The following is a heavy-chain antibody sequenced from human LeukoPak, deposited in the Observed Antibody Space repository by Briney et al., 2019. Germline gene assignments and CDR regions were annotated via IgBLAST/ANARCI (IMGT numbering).Heavy chain of an antibody. CDR3: AKDRGYDSSGYYYYV. Sequence: GGSLRLSCAASGFTFSSYGMHWVRQAPGKGLEWVAFIRYDGSNKYYADSVKGRFTISRDNSKNTLYLQMNSLRAEDTAVYYCAKDRGYDSSGYYYYVWGQGTLVTVSS. J-gene: IGHJ4*02. D-gene: IGHD3-22*01. CDR1: GFTFSSYG. CDR2: IRYDGSNK. V-gene: IGHV3-30*02.